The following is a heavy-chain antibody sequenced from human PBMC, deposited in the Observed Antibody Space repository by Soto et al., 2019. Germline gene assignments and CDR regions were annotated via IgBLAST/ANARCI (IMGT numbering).Heavy chain of an antibody. CDR2: ISGSGGSS. D-gene: IGHD4-4*01. J-gene: IGHJ4*02. Sequence: GGSLRLSCEASGFSFSSYAMIWVRQAPGKGLEWVSVISGSGGSSYFADSVKGRFTISRDNSKNMLYLEMSSLRAEDTAIYFCAKGSIEYSASIDYWGQGTLVTVSS. CDR1: GFSFSSYA. CDR3: AKGSIEYSASIDY. V-gene: IGHV3-23*01.